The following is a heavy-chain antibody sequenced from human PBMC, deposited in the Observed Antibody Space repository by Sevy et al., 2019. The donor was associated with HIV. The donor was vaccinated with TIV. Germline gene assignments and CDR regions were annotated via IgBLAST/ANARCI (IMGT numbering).Heavy chain of an antibody. V-gene: IGHV3-48*02. D-gene: IGHD6-25*01. CDR1: GFTFSSYS. J-gene: IGHJ6*02. Sequence: GGSLRLSCAASGFTFSSYSMNWVRQAPGKGLEWVSYISSSSSTIYYADSVKGRFTISRDNAKNSLYLQMNSLRDEDTAVYYCAGAATKHYYYYYGMDVRGQGTTVTVSS. CDR3: AGAATKHYYYYYGMDV. CDR2: ISSSSSTI.